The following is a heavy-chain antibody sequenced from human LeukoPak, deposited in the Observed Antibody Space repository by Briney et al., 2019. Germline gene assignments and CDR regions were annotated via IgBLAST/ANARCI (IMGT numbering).Heavy chain of an antibody. CDR2: IYYSGST. J-gene: IGHJ4*02. V-gene: IGHV4-59*01. CDR3: ARAYGDYVHYFDY. Sequence: SETLSLTCTVSGGSISSYYWSWIRQAPGKGLEWIGYIYYSGSTNYNPSLKSRVTISVDTSKNQFSLKLSSVTAADTAVYYCARAYGDYVHYFDYWGQGTLVTVSS. CDR1: GGSISSYY. D-gene: IGHD4-17*01.